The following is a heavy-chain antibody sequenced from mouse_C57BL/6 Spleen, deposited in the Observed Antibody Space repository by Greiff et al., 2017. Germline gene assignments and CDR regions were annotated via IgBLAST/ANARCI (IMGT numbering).Heavy chain of an antibody. Sequence: VQLQESGPGLVAPSQSLSITCTVSGFSLTSYGVSWVRQPPGKGLEWLGVIWGAGSTTYYSPLISRLSICTDNSNSHAFLKLNSLQTDVKSTYYCDNQPLPAMDYWGQGTSVTVSS. D-gene: IGHD1-1*01. V-gene: IGHV2-3*01. CDR1: GFSLTSYG. CDR3: DNQPLPAMDY. J-gene: IGHJ4*01. CDR2: IWGAGST.